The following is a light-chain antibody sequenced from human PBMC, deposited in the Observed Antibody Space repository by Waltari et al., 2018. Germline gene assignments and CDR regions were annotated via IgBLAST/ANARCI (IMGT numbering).Light chain of an antibody. CDR2: EVN. CDR1: SSDVGASNS. J-gene: IGLJ1*01. CDR3: SSYAGSNNFV. V-gene: IGLV2-8*01. Sequence: SALTQAPSASGSPGQSVTISCTGPSSDVGASNSVPWYQQHPGKGPKVIIYEVNKRPSGVPDRFSGSKSGNTASLTVSGLQADDEADYYCSSYAGSNNFVFGTGTTVTVL.